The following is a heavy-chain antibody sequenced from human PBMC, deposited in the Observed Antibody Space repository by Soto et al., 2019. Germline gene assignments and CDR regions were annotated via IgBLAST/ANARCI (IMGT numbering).Heavy chain of an antibody. Sequence: GASVKVSCKASGYTFTGYYMHWVRQAPGQGLEWMGWINPNSGGTNYARKFQGRVTMTRDTSISTAYMELSRLRSDDTAVYYCARDLGGHYDILTGYYSARHFLWGQGTLVTVSS. CDR3: ARDLGGHYDILTGYYSARHFL. D-gene: IGHD3-9*01. CDR2: INPNSGGT. J-gene: IGHJ4*02. CDR1: GYTFTGYY. V-gene: IGHV1-2*02.